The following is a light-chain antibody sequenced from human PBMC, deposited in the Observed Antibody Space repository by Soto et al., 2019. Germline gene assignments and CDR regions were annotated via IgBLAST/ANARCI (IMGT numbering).Light chain of an antibody. J-gene: IGKJ4*01. CDR1: QSVSSSY. V-gene: IGKV3-20*01. CDR3: QQYGSSPPQLT. Sequence: EIVLTQSPGTLSLSPGERATLSCRASQSVSSSYLAWYQQKPGQAPRLLIYGASSRATGIPDRFSGSGSGTDFNLTISRLEPEDFAVYDCQQYGSSPPQLTFG. CDR2: GAS.